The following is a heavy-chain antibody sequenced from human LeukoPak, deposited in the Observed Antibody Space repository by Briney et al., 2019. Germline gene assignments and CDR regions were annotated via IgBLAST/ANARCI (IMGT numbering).Heavy chain of an antibody. Sequence: SETLSLTCTVSGGSISSYYWSWIRQPPGKGLEWIGSIYYSGSTYYNPSLKSRVTISVDTSKNQFSLKLSSVTAADTAVYYCARGTAYWGQGTLVTVSS. CDR1: GGSISSYY. CDR2: IYYSGST. V-gene: IGHV4-59*12. J-gene: IGHJ4*02. D-gene: IGHD2-8*02. CDR3: ARGTAY.